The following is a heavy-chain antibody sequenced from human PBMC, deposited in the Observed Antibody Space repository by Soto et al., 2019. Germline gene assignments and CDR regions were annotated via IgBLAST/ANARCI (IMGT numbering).Heavy chain of an antibody. D-gene: IGHD2-15*01. V-gene: IGHV3-23*01. CDR2: ISSSGFSK. J-gene: IGHJ4*02. CDR1: GFTFSSYA. Sequence: EVQLLESGGGLEQPGGSLRLSCAASGFTFSSYAISWVRQAPGKGLEWVSAISSSGFSKYYADSVKGRFTISRDNSKHTRYLQMNSLRAEDTAVYYCAKDQGYCSGGSCDCDYWGQGTLVTVSS. CDR3: AKDQGYCSGGSCDCDY.